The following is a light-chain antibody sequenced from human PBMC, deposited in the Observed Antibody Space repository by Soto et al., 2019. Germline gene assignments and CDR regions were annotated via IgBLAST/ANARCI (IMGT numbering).Light chain of an antibody. CDR1: QSVRSNY. CDR3: QLLDSSRT. J-gene: IGKJ5*01. V-gene: IGKV3D-20*01. CDR2: DAS. Sequence: EIVLTQSPATLSLSPGERATLSCGASQSVRSNYLAWYQQKPGLAPRLLIYDASIRATGIPDRFSGGGSGPDFTLTISRLEPEDFVVYYCQLLDSSRTVGQGTRLEIK.